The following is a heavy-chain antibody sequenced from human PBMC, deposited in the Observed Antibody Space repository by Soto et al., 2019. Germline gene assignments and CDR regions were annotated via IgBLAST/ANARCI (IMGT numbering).Heavy chain of an antibody. D-gene: IGHD5-12*01. V-gene: IGHV4-39*01. CDR3: ARLGMVAGWWFDP. CDR2: IYYSGST. J-gene: IGHJ5*02. Sequence: SETLSLTCTVSGGSISSSSYYWGWIRQPPGKGLEWIGSIYYSGSTYYNPSLKSRVTISVDTSKNQFSLKLSSVTAADTAVYYCARLGMVAGWWFDPWGQGTLVTVSS. CDR1: GGSISSSSYY.